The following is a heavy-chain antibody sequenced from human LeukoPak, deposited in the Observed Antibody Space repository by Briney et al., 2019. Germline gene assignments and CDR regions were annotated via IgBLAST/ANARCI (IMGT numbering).Heavy chain of an antibody. Sequence: SETLSLTCAVSGGFSSSAGYSCSWLRQPPGKGLEWIGYIYYTGDTYYNPSRRSRVTISADKSKNQFSLNLTSVTAADTAVYYCAREEVTGAFDYWGQGILVTVSS. CDR2: IYYTGDT. CDR3: AREEVTGAFDY. D-gene: IGHD1-20*01. CDR1: GGFSSSAGYS. J-gene: IGHJ4*02. V-gene: IGHV4-30-4*07.